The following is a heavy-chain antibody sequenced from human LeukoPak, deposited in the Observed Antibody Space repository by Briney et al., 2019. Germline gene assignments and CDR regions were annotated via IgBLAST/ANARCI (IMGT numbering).Heavy chain of an antibody. CDR3: ATRYCTISACRAASYKSFDV. CDR2: IKEDGGEG. V-gene: IGHV3-7*01. Sequence: GGSLRLSCAASGFTFSSYWMTWVRQAPGKGLEWVANIKEDGGEGYYVDSVKGRFTVSRDNANNSLYLQLTSLRAEDTAVYYCATRYCTISACRAASYKSFDVWGEGTTVTVSS. J-gene: IGHJ6*04. CDR1: GFTFSSYW. D-gene: IGHD2-8*01.